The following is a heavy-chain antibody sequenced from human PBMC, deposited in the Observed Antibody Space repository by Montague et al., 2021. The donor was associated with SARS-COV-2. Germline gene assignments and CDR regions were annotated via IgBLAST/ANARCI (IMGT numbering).Heavy chain of an antibody. CDR1: GGSISSRSYY. J-gene: IGHJ3*02. D-gene: IGHD1-26*01. CDR2: IYYRGNT. Sequence: SETLSLTCTISGGSISSRSYYWGLSRQPPGKGLEWIGGIYYRGNTYYHPSLKSRVTISVDPSKNQFSRKLTSVTAAETAVYFCAREGAVVGGRRTFDIWGQGTMVTVSS. V-gene: IGHV4-39*07. CDR3: AREGAVVGGRRTFDI.